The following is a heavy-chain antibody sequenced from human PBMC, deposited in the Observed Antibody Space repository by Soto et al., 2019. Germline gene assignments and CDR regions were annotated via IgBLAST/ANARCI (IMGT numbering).Heavy chain of an antibody. J-gene: IGHJ3*02. V-gene: IGHV1-2*04. D-gene: IGHD3-10*01. Sequence: GASVKVSCKASGYTFTGYYMHWGRQTTRQGLEWMGWINPNSGGTNYAQKFQGWVTMTRDTSISTASMELSRLRSDATAVYYCARGITMVRGVTSDAFDIWGQGTMVTVSS. CDR1: GYTFTGYY. CDR3: ARGITMVRGVTSDAFDI. CDR2: INPNSGGT.